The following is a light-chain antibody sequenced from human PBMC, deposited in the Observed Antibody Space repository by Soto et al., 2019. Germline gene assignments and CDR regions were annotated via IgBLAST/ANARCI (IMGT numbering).Light chain of an antibody. CDR2: DVT. V-gene: IGLV2-14*01. CDR1: SSDVGLYNY. CDR3: SSYTSSTTYV. J-gene: IGLJ1*01. Sequence: QSVLTQPASVSGSPGQSITISCTGTSSDVGLYNYFSWYQHHPGKAPRLMIYDVTNRPSGVSNRFSGSKSGNTASLTISGLQAEDEADYYCSSYTSSTTYVFGTGTKLTVL.